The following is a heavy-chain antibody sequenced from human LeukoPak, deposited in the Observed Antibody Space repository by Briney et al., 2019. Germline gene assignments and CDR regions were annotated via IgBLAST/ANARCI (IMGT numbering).Heavy chain of an antibody. CDR3: ATELGTVPLDAFDI. CDR2: FDPEDGET. CDR1: GHTLTALS. V-gene: IGHV1-24*01. D-gene: IGHD4-17*01. Sequence: GASVKLSCKVSGHTLTALSMHWVRQAPGQGLEWMGGFDPEDGETIYAQKFQVRVTMTEDTSTDTAYMELSSMRSEDAAVYYCATELGTVPLDAFDIWGQGTMVTVSS. J-gene: IGHJ3*02.